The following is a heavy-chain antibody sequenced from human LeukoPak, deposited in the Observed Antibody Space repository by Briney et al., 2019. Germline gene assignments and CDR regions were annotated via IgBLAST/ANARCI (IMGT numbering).Heavy chain of an antibody. CDR2: IYSGGST. Sequence: PGGSLRLSCAASGFTVSSNYMSWVRQAPGKGLEWVSVIYSGGSTYYADSVKGRFTISRDNSKNTLYLQMNSLRAEDTAVYYCARDRRVEAHYYDSSGYSFYYYGMDVWGQGTTVTVSS. D-gene: IGHD3-22*01. V-gene: IGHV3-66*01. CDR1: GFTVSSNY. CDR3: ARDRRVEAHYYDSSGYSFYYYGMDV. J-gene: IGHJ6*02.